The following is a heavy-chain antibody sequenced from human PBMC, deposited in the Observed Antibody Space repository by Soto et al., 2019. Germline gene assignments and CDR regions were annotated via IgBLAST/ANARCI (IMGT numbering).Heavy chain of an antibody. D-gene: IGHD3-10*02. Sequence: PGGSLRLSCAASGFTFSSHWMSWVRQSPGKGLEWVANIKQDGSEKKYVDSVKGRFTISRDNAENSLYLQMNSLKTEDTALYYCSRSPAGNVLDIWGQGTMVTVSS. CDR2: IKQDGSEK. J-gene: IGHJ3*02. CDR1: GFTFSSHW. V-gene: IGHV3-7*05. CDR3: SRSPAGNVLDI.